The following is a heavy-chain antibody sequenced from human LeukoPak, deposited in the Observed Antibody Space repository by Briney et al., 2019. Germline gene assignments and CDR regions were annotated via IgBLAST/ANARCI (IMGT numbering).Heavy chain of an antibody. CDR3: VRRVSSTRSYDP. V-gene: IGHV4-39*01. D-gene: IGHD2-2*01. CDR1: GGSISSSSYC. CDR2: IYYSGST. Sequence: SETLSLTCTVSGGSISSSSYCWGWIHQPPGKDLEWIGRIYYSGSTYYNPSLKSRVTISVDTSKNQFSLKLSSVTTADTAVYYCVRRVSSTRSYDPWGQGTLVTVSS. J-gene: IGHJ5*02.